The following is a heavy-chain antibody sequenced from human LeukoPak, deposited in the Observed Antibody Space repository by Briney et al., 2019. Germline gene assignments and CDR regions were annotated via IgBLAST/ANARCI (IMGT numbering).Heavy chain of an antibody. CDR3: ARADRDGNKRFLD. Sequence: PGGSLRLSCAASGFAFSSYEMNWVRQGPGKGLEWVSYVSSSGTTTYYADSVKGRFTISRDNGKNLVSLQMNSLRDEDTAVYYCARADRDGNKRFLDWGQGTLVTVSS. D-gene: IGHD5-24*01. V-gene: IGHV3-48*03. CDR1: GFAFSSYE. J-gene: IGHJ4*02. CDR2: VSSSGTTT.